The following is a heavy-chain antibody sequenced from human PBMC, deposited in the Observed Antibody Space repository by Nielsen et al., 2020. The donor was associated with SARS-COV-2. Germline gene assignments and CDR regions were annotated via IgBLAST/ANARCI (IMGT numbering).Heavy chain of an antibody. Sequence: SVKVSCKASGYTFTGYYMHWVRQAPGQGLEWMGWISAYNGNTNYAQKLQGRVTMTTDTSTSTAYMELRSLRSDDTAVYYCATSTPLVRSAWFDPWGQGTLVTVSS. CDR2: ISAYNGNT. CDR3: ATSTPLVRSAWFDP. D-gene: IGHD3-3*01. CDR1: GYTFTGYY. V-gene: IGHV1-18*04. J-gene: IGHJ5*02.